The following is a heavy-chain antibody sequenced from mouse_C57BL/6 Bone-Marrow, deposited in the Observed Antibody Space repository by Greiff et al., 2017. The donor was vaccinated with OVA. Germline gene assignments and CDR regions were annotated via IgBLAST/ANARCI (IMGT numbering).Heavy chain of an antibody. CDR3: EREEIYYYGSSPYYYAMDY. D-gene: IGHD1-1*01. Sequence: QVQLQQPGAELVRPGSSVKLSCKASGYTFTSYWMHWVKQRPIQGLEWIGNIDPSDSETHYNQKFKDKATLTVEKSSSTAYMQLSSLTSEDSAVYYCEREEIYYYGSSPYYYAMDYWGQGTSVTVSS. CDR2: IDPSDSET. V-gene: IGHV1-52*01. CDR1: GYTFTSYW. J-gene: IGHJ4*01.